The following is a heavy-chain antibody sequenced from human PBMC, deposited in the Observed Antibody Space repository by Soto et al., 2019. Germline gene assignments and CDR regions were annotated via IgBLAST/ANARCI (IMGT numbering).Heavy chain of an antibody. CDR2: ISGSGSSV. Sequence: EVQLLESGGGLVRTGESLRLSCAASGFTFSHYVLSWVRQAPGRGLEWVSAISGSGSSVYLADSVRGRFTMSRDLSRNTVSLQMNRLRDEDTAIYYCAKVRASYLSASYFYYGLDVWGQGTTVTVSS. D-gene: IGHD3-10*01. CDR3: AKVRASYLSASYFYYGLDV. CDR1: GFTFSHYV. J-gene: IGHJ6*02. V-gene: IGHV3-23*01.